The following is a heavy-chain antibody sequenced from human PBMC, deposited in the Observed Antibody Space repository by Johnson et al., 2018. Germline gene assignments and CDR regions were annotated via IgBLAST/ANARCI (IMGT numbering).Heavy chain of an antibody. CDR1: GFTFSDYY. V-gene: IGHV3-11*04. D-gene: IGHD6-19*01. Sequence: QVQLVQSGGGLVKXGGSLRLSCAASGFTFSDYYMSWIRQAPGKGLEWVSYISSSGSTIYYADSVKGRFTISRDNAKNSLYLQMNSLRAEEPAVYYCARDSPGGGWPLDAFDIWGQGTMVTVSS. J-gene: IGHJ3*02. CDR3: ARDSPGGGWPLDAFDI. CDR2: ISSSGSTI.